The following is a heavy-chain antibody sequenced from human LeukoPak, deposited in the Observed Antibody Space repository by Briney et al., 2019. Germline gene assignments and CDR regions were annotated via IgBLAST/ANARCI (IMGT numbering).Heavy chain of an antibody. D-gene: IGHD1-26*01. CDR2: MNPNSGNT. V-gene: IGHV1-8*01. CDR1: GYIFTSYD. J-gene: IGHJ5*02. Sequence: GASVTVSCKASGYIFTSYDINWVRQATGQGLEWMGWMNPNSGNTGYAQKFQGRVTMTRNTSISTAYMELSSLRSEDTAVYYCARSGSYNWFDPWGQGTLVTVSS. CDR3: ARSGSYNWFDP.